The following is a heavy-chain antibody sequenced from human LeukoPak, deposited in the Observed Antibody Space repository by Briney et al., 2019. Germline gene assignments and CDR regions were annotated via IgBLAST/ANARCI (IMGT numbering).Heavy chain of an antibody. D-gene: IGHD3-3*01. CDR1: GGSISSYY. J-gene: IGHJ4*02. CDR2: IYYSGST. CDR3: AREGRLGDFWSGYSPRGSLDY. V-gene: IGHV4-59*12. Sequence: SETLSLTCTVSGGSISSYYWSWIRQPPGKGLEWIGYIYYSGSTNYNPSLKSRVTISVDTSKNQFSLKLSSVTAADTAVYYCAREGRLGDFWSGYSPRGSLDYWGQGTLVTVSS.